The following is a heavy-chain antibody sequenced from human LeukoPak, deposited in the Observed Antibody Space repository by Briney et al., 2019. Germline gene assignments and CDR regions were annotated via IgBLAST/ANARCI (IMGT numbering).Heavy chain of an antibody. D-gene: IGHD3-3*01. CDR1: GYTFTSYY. V-gene: IGHV1-2*02. J-gene: IGHJ3*02. Sequence: ASVKVSCKASGYTFTSYYMHWVRQAPGQGLEWMGWINPSSGGTNYAQKFQGRVTMTRNTSISTAYMELSRLRSDDTAVYYCARLTYYDFWSGYNYAFDIWGQGTMVTVSS. CDR3: ARLTYYDFWSGYNYAFDI. CDR2: INPSSGGT.